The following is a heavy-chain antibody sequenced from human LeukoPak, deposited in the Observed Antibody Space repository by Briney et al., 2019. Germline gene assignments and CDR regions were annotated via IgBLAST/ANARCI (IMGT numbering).Heavy chain of an antibody. D-gene: IGHD6-19*01. Sequence: GGSLRLSCAASGFTFSSYGMHWVRQAPGKGLEWVAVIWYDGSNKYYADSVKGRFTISRDNSKNTLYLQMNSLKTEDTAVYYCVRVGSVAGSDYLDYWGQGTLVTVSS. V-gene: IGHV3-33*01. CDR1: GFTFSSYG. CDR2: IWYDGSNK. J-gene: IGHJ4*02. CDR3: VRVGSVAGSDYLDY.